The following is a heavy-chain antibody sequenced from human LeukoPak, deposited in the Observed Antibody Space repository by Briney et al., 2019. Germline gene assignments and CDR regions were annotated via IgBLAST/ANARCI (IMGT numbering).Heavy chain of an antibody. CDR3: ASGSGYSGYDRGAFDI. V-gene: IGHV3-21*01. Sequence: GGSLRLSCAASGFTFSSYTMNWVRQAPGKGLEWVSSISSSSSYIYYADSVKGRFTISRDNAKNSLYLQMNSLRAEDTAVYYCASGSGYSGYDRGAFDIWGQGTMVTVSS. J-gene: IGHJ3*02. CDR1: GFTFSSYT. D-gene: IGHD5-12*01. CDR2: ISSSSSYI.